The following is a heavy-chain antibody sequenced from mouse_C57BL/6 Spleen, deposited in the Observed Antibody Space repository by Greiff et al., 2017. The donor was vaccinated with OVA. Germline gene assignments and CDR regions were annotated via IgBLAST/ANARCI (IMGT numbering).Heavy chain of an antibody. CDR2: ISDGGSYT. Sequence: EVQVVESGGGLVKPGGSLKLSCAASGFTFSSYAMSWVRQTPEKRLEWVATISDGGSYTYYPDNVKGRFTISRDNAKNNLYLQMSHLKSEDTAMYYCARTYDYYLDYWGQGTTLTVSS. CDR1: GFTFSSYA. J-gene: IGHJ2*01. V-gene: IGHV5-4*01. CDR3: ARTYDYYLDY. D-gene: IGHD2-4*01.